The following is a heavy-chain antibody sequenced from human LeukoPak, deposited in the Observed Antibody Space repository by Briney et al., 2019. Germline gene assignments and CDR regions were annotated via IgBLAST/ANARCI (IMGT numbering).Heavy chain of an antibody. CDR1: GGSFSGYY. V-gene: IGHV4-34*01. Sequence: SETLSLTCAVYGGSFSGYYWSWIRQPPGKGLEWIGEINHSGSTNYNPSLKSRVTISVDTSKNQFSLKLSSVTAADTAVYYCARQGCSSTSCHDPWGQGTLVTVSS. J-gene: IGHJ5*02. CDR3: ARQGCSSTSCHDP. D-gene: IGHD2-2*01. CDR2: INHSGST.